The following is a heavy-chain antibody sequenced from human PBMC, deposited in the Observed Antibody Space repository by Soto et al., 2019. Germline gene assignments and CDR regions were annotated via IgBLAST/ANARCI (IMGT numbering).Heavy chain of an antibody. CDR3: AKDGELSFDY. Sequence: QVQLVESGGGVVQPGRSLRLSCAASGFTFSSYGMHWVRQAPGKGLEWVAVISYDGSNKYYADSVKGRFTISRDNSKNTLYLQMNSLRAEDTAVYYCAKDGELSFDYWGQGTLVTVSS. CDR2: ISYDGSNK. V-gene: IGHV3-30*18. CDR1: GFTFSSYG. J-gene: IGHJ4*02. D-gene: IGHD4-17*01.